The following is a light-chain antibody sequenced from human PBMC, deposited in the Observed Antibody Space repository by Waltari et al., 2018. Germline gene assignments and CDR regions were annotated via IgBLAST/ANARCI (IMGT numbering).Light chain of an antibody. Sequence: EIVMTQSPATLSVSPGESATLSCRASQRVSSNLAWYQQKPGQAPRLLIYGASTRATGIPARFSGSGSGTEFTLTISSLQSEDFAVYYCQQYNNLPPTFGGGTKVEIK. CDR1: QRVSSN. CDR2: GAS. V-gene: IGKV3-15*01. CDR3: QQYNNLPPT. J-gene: IGKJ4*01.